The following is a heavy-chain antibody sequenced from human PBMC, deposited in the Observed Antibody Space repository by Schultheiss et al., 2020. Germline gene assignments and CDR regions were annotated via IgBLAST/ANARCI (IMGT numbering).Heavy chain of an antibody. J-gene: IGHJ4*02. V-gene: IGHV3-15*05. D-gene: IGHD5-24*01. CDR1: GFTFSSYA. CDR2: IKTKSESGTT. CDR3: ATGSVEGY. Sequence: GGSLRLSCAASGFTFSSYAMHWVRQAPGKGLEWVGRIKTKSESGTTDYAAPVKGRFIISRDDSKDTLYLQMNSLKTEDTAVYYCATGSVEGYWGQGTLVTVSS.